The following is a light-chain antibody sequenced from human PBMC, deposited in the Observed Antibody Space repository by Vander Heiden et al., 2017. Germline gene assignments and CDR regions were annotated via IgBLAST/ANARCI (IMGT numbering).Light chain of an antibody. J-gene: IGKJ4*01. Sequence: EIVLTHSPATLSLSPGERATLSCRASQSVSSYLAWYQQKPGQAPRLLIYDASNRATGIPARFSGSGSGTDFTLTISSLEPEDFAVYYCQQRSNWPPPTFGGGTKVEIK. CDR2: DAS. CDR3: QQRSNWPPPT. V-gene: IGKV3-11*01. CDR1: QSVSSY.